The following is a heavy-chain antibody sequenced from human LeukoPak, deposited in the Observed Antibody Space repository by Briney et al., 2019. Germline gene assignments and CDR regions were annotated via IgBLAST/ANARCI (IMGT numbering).Heavy chain of an antibody. CDR2: INSAGDNI. V-gene: IGHV3-11*04. CDR1: GFTFSDYF. D-gene: IGHD1-26*01. Sequence: GGSLRLSCVASGFTFSDYFMSWIRQAPGKGLEWLSFINSAGDNIYYADSVKGRFTISRDNSKNTLYLQMNSLRAEDTAVYYCAREPMGVTADYWGQGTLVTVSS. CDR3: AREPMGVTADY. J-gene: IGHJ4*02.